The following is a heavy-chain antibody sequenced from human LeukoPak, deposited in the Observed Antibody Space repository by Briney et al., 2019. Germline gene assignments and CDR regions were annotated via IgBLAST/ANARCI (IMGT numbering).Heavy chain of an antibody. CDR1: GFTFSSYW. J-gene: IGHJ4*02. CDR3: ARGNAQWLVHGDIDH. V-gene: IGHV3-74*01. CDR2: INSDGSST. Sequence: PGGSLRLSCAASGFTFSSYWMRWVRHAPGKGLAWVSRINSDGSSTSYADSVKGRFTISRDNAKNTLYLQMNSLRAEGTAVYYCARGNAQWLVHGDIDHWGQGPLVTVSS. D-gene: IGHD6-19*01.